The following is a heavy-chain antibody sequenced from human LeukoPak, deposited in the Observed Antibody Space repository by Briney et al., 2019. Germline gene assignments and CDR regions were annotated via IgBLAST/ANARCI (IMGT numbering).Heavy chain of an antibody. Sequence: ASVKVSCKASGYTFTSYGISWVRQAPGQGLEWMGIINPSGGSPSYAQKLQGRVTMTRDTSTSTVYMELSSLTSEDTAVYYCAREPPGSGGFDFWGQGTLVTVSS. V-gene: IGHV1-46*01. CDR2: INPSGGSP. J-gene: IGHJ4*02. CDR3: AREPPGSGGFDF. CDR1: GYTFTSYG. D-gene: IGHD3-10*01.